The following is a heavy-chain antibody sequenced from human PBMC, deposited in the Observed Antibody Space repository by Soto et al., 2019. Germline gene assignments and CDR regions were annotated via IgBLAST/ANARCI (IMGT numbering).Heavy chain of an antibody. J-gene: IGHJ6*02. D-gene: IGHD2-15*01. V-gene: IGHV3-33*01. CDR3: ARGEDIVVVVAATFYYYGMDV. CDR2: IWYDGSNK. CDR1: GFTFSSYG. Sequence: QVQLVESGGGVVLPGRSLRLSCAASGFTFSSYGMHWVRQAPGKGLEWVAVIWYDGSNKYYADSVKGRFTISRDNSKNTLYLQMNSLRAEDTAVYYCARGEDIVVVVAATFYYYGMDVWGQGTTVTVSS.